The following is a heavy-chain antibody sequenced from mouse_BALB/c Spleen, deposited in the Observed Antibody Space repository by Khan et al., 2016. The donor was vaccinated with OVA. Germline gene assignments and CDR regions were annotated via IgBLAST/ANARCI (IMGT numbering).Heavy chain of an antibody. V-gene: IGHV3-2*02. Sequence: QLQESGPGLVKPSQSLSLTCTVTGYSITSDYAWNWIRQLPGNKLEWMAYISYSGSTGYNPSLTSRVSITRDTSKNQFFLQLNPVTAEDTATXSCARRVYYGPWYVDDWGEGTPVTVSS. CDR3: ARRVYYGPWYVDD. D-gene: IGHD1-1*01. J-gene: IGHJ1*01. CDR1: GYSITSDYA. CDR2: ISYSGST.